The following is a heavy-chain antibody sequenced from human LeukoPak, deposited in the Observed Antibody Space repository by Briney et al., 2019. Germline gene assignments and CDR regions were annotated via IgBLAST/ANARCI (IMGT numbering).Heavy chain of an antibody. CDR3: ARGSGSYFSP. D-gene: IGHD1-26*01. V-gene: IGHV3-21*01. J-gene: IGHJ5*02. CDR2: ISSSSSYI. Sequence: PGGSLRLSCAASGFTFSSYSMNWVRQAPGKGLGWVSSISSSSSYIYYADSVKGRFTISRDNAKNSLYLQMNSLRAEDTAVYYCARGSGSYFSPWGQGTLVTVSS. CDR1: GFTFSSYS.